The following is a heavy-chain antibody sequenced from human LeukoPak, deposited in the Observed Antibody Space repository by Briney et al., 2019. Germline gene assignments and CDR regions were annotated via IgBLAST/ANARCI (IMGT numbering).Heavy chain of an antibody. CDR1: GGSFSGYY. CDR3: ARGYSSSWYRY. Sequence: PSETLSLTCAVYGGSFSGYYWSWIRQTPGKGLEWIGEINHSGSTNYNPSLKSRVTISVDTSKNQFSLKLSSVTAADTAVYYCARGYSSSWYRYWGQGTLVTVSS. J-gene: IGHJ4*02. V-gene: IGHV4-34*01. CDR2: INHSGST. D-gene: IGHD6-13*01.